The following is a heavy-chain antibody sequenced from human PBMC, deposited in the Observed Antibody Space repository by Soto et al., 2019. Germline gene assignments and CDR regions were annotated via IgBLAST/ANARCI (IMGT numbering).Heavy chain of an antibody. CDR3: ARDDADIAVAGIHLLDH. V-gene: IGHV1-3*01. CDR2: INAGNGNT. J-gene: IGHJ4*01. D-gene: IGHD6-19*01. Sequence: QVQLVQSGAEVKKPGASVNVSCKASGFTFSKYAMHWVRQAPGQRLEWMGWINAGNGNTRYLEKLQGRITSITDTSASTVYMELRSLRSEDTAVYYCARDDADIAVAGIHLLDHWGQGTLVTVSS. CDR1: GFTFSKYA.